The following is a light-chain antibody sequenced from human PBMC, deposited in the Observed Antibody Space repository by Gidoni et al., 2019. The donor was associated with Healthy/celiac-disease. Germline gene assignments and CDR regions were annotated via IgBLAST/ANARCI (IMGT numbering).Light chain of an antibody. CDR2: GAS. CDR3: QQYGSSPPLT. V-gene: IGKV3-20*01. CDR1: QSVSSSY. Sequence: EIVLTQSPGTLSWSPGERATLSCRASQSVSSSYLAWYQQKPGQAPRLLIYGASSRATGIPDRFSGSGSGTDFTLTISRLEPEDFAVYYCQQYGSSPPLTCGGGTKVEIK. J-gene: IGKJ4*01.